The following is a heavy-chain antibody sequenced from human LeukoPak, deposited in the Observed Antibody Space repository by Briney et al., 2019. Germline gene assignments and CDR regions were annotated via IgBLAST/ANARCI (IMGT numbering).Heavy chain of an antibody. D-gene: IGHD4-17*01. Sequence: SETLSLTCTVSGGSISSSSYYWAWIRQPPGKGLEWIGSIYYSGSTYYNPSLKSRVTISVDTSKNQFSLKLSSVTAADTAVYYCAREREGPYGYLDYWGQGTLVTVSS. V-gene: IGHV4-39*07. CDR3: AREREGPYGYLDY. J-gene: IGHJ4*02. CDR1: GGSISSSSYY. CDR2: IYYSGST.